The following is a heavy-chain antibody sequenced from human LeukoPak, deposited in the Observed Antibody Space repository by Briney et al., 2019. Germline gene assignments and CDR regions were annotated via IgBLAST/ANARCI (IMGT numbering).Heavy chain of an antibody. D-gene: IGHD2-21*01. CDR3: ARETSLHIFDS. Sequence: SETLSLTCDVYNASFGPYYWSWLRQSPGKGLEYIGEVNYRGDGNYNPSLNSRASISIDTSKKQFSLRLTSVTAVDTAMYYCARETSLHIFDSWGQGTLVTVSS. CDR2: VNYRGDG. CDR1: NASFGPYY. V-gene: IGHV4-34*01. J-gene: IGHJ4*02.